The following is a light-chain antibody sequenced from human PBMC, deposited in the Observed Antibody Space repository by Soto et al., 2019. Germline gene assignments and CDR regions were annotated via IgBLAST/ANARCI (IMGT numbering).Light chain of an antibody. CDR1: SSDVGGYNY. Sequence: QSALTQPASVSGSPGQSITISCTGTSSDVGGYNYVSWYQHHPGNAPKLIIYDVSNRPSGVSNRFSGSKSGNTASRTISGRQAEDEADYYCSSYTSSSTLGVFGGGTKLTVL. V-gene: IGLV2-14*03. CDR3: SSYTSSSTLGV. J-gene: IGLJ3*02. CDR2: DVS.